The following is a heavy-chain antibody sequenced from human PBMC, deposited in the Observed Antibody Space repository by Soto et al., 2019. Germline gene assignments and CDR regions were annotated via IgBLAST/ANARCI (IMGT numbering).Heavy chain of an antibody. J-gene: IGHJ4*02. CDR3: ARMQGRSWYYYDSSGYPPFDY. D-gene: IGHD3-22*01. Sequence: ASVKVSCKASGYTFISYGISWVRQAPGQGLEWMGWISAYNGNTNYAQKLQGRVTMTTDTSTSTAYMELRSLRSDDTAVYYCARMQGRSWYYYDSSGYPPFDYWGQGTLVTVSS. CDR2: ISAYNGNT. V-gene: IGHV1-18*01. CDR1: GYTFISYG.